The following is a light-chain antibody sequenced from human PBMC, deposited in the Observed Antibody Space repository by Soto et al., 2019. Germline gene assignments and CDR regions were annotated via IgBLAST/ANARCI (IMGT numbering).Light chain of an antibody. CDR1: QGIRSW. CDR2: AAS. CDR3: HQANSFPRT. J-gene: IGKJ5*01. V-gene: IGKV1-12*01. Sequence: DIQMTQSPSSVSASVGDRGTITCRASQGIRSWLAWYQQKPGKAPTLLIYAASSLQSGVPSRFSGSGSGTDFTLTISSLQPEDFATYYCHQANSFPRTFGQGTRLEIK.